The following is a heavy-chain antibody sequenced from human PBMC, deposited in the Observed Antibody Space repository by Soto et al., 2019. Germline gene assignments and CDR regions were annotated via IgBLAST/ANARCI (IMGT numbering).Heavy chain of an antibody. J-gene: IGHJ1*01. V-gene: IGHV3-23*01. CDR3: AKSLPEREIAVAGDFAEYFQH. CDR2: ISGSGGST. Sequence: GGSLRLSCAASGFTFSSYAMSWVRQAPGKGLEWVSAISGSGGSTYYADSVKGRFTISRDNSKNTLYLQMNSLRAEDTAVYYCAKSLPEREIAVAGDFAEYFQHWGQGTLVTVSS. CDR1: GFTFSSYA. D-gene: IGHD6-19*01.